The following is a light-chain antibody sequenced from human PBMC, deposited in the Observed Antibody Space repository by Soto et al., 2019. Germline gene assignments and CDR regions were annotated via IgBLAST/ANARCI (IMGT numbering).Light chain of an antibody. CDR1: QSLLHITGETF. V-gene: IGKV2D-29*02. J-gene: IGKJ5*01. CDR2: EVS. Sequence: DVVMSQTTVSVSVTPGQPASISCKSSQSLLHITGETFLFWYLQKPGQSPQLLIYEVSTRVSGVPDRFSGSGSGTDFTLEISRVETDDVGIYYCMQSTQGLPTLGQGTLLEIK. CDR3: MQSTQGLPT.